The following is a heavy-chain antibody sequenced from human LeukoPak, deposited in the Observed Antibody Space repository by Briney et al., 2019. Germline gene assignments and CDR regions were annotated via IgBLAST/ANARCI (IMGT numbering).Heavy chain of an antibody. CDR2: ISYDGFNK. Sequence: PGGSLRLSCAASGFTFSTYGIHWVRQAPGKGLEWVALISYDGFNKYYADSVKRRFTLSRDNSKTTLYLQMNSLLPADAAGYYCARDLRFFRDGSNTSCDYWGQGTLVTVSS. CDR3: ARDLRFFRDGSNTSCDY. V-gene: IGHV3-30*03. CDR1: GFTFSTYG. J-gene: IGHJ4*02. D-gene: IGHD2-2*01.